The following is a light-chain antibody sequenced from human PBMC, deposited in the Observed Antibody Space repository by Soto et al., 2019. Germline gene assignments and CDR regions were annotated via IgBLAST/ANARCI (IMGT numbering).Light chain of an antibody. CDR2: GNS. V-gene: IGLV1-40*01. CDR1: NSNIGAGYD. Sequence: QPVLTQPPSVSGAPGQRVTISCTGSNSNIGAGYDVHWYQLLPGTAPKLLIYGNSNRPSGVPDRFSGSKSGTSASLAITGLQADDEADYYCQSYDTSLSALYVFGTGTKVTVL. CDR3: QSYDTSLSALYV. J-gene: IGLJ1*01.